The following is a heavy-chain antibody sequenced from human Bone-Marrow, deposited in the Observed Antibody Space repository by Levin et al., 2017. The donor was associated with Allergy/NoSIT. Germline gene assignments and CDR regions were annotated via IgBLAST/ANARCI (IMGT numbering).Heavy chain of an antibody. D-gene: IGHD3-22*01. J-gene: IGHJ3*02. V-gene: IGHV3-48*02. CDR2: ITSSSSTK. CDR3: ARDATFYYDSSGDDAFDI. Sequence: PGGSLRLSCAASGFAFSSYHMNWVRQAPGKGLEWVSHITSSSSTKDYADSVKGRFTISRDNAKNSVYLQMNSLTDEDTGIYFCARDATFYYDSSGDDAFDIWGPGTVVSVSS. CDR1: GFAFSSYH.